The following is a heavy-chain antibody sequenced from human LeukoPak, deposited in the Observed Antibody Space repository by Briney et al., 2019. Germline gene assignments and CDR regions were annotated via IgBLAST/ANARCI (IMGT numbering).Heavy chain of an antibody. CDR1: GGSISSSSDY. V-gene: IGHV4-39*01. CDR2: IYYSGST. J-gene: IGHJ2*01. Sequence: PSETLSLTCTVSGGSISSSSDYWGWIRQPPGKGLEWIGIIYYSGSTYYNPSLKSRVTISVDMSKNQFSLKLTSVTAADTAVYYCARYFDSSGWNYYFDLWGRGTLVTVSS. D-gene: IGHD3-22*01. CDR3: ARYFDSSGWNYYFDL.